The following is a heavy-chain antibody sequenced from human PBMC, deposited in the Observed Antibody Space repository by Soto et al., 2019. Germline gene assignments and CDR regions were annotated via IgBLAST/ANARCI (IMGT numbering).Heavy chain of an antibody. CDR2: ISASNGNT. CDR3: AREGLTSGYTFAY. J-gene: IGHJ4*02. Sequence: QVQLAQSGTEVKKPGTSVKVSCKTSGYSFIYYSITWVRQAPGQGLEWMGWISASNGNTEYAQNLQGRVTMITDTPTGTAYMELRSLRSDDTAMYYCAREGLTSGYTFAYWGQGTLVTVSS. D-gene: IGHD2-2*02. V-gene: IGHV1-18*04. CDR1: GYSFIYYS.